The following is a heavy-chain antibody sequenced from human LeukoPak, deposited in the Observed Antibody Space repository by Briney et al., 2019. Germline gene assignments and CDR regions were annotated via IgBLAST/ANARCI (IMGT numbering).Heavy chain of an antibody. J-gene: IGHJ4*02. CDR2: IYYSGST. CDR1: GGSISSYY. V-gene: IGHV4-59*01. Sequence: PSETLSLTCTVSGGSISSYYWSWIRQPPGKGLEWIGYIYYSGSTNYNPSLESRVTISVDTSKNQFSLKLSSVTAADTAVYYCARGRRGYSYGSLDYWGQGTLVTVSS. D-gene: IGHD5-18*01. CDR3: ARGRRGYSYGSLDY.